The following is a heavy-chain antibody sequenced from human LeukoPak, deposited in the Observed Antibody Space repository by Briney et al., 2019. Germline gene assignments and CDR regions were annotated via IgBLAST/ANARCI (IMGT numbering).Heavy chain of an antibody. CDR3: ARLIFIMTTVTPLAYFDY. V-gene: IGHV4-39*01. CDR2: IYYSGST. D-gene: IGHD4-17*01. Sequence: SETLSLTCTVSGGSISSSSYSWGWIRQPPGKGLEWIGSIYYSGSTYYNPSLKSRVTISVDTSKNQFSLKLSSVTAADTAVYYCARLIFIMTTVTPLAYFDYWGQGTLVTVSS. J-gene: IGHJ4*02. CDR1: GGSISSSSYS.